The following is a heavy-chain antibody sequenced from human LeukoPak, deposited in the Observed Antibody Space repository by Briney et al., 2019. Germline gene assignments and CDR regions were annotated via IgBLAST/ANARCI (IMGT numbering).Heavy chain of an antibody. D-gene: IGHD6-13*01. Sequence: ASVKVSCKASGYTFTGYYMHWVRQAPGQGLEWMGWINPNSGGTNYAQKSQGWVTMTRDTSISTAYMELSRLRSDDTAVYYCARDYSSSSGKHAFDIWGQGTMVTVSS. V-gene: IGHV1-2*04. J-gene: IGHJ3*02. CDR1: GYTFTGYY. CDR2: INPNSGGT. CDR3: ARDYSSSSGKHAFDI.